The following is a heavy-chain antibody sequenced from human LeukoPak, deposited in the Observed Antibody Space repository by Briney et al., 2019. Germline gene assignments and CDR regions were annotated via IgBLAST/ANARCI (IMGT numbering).Heavy chain of an antibody. CDR1: GESFTTYY. V-gene: IGHV4-34*01. J-gene: IGHJ3*02. CDR2: VNHSDST. CDR3: ARKATPYDILTGYYMGAFDI. Sequence: PSETLSLTCAVYGESFTTYYWTWIRQTPLKGLEWIGEVNHSDSTNYNPSLKSRVTLSTDTSKNQFSLKLSSVTAADTAVYYCARKATPYDILTGYYMGAFDIWGQGTMVTVSS. D-gene: IGHD3-9*01.